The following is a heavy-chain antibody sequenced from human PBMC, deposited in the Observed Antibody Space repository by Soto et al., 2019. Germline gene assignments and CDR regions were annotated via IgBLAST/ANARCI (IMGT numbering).Heavy chain of an antibody. V-gene: IGHV3-30*03. D-gene: IGHD2-15*01. CDR3: AFKYCSGGGCFPYFDY. J-gene: IGHJ4*02. Sequence: GGSLRLSCAASGFTFSSYGMHWVRQAPGKGLEWVSVISYDGSNTNYADSVKGRFTISRDNAKNTLYLQMNSLRAEDTSVYYCAFKYCSGGGCFPYFDYWGQGTPVTVS. CDR1: GFTFSSYG. CDR2: ISYDGSNT.